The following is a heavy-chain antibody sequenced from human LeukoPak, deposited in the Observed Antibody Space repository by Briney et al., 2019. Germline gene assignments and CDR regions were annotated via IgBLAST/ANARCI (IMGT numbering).Heavy chain of an antibody. CDR3: ARGSDTAAGLY. D-gene: IGHD6-13*01. CDR1: GGSIRSYY. J-gene: IGHJ4*02. CDR2: IYYSGST. Sequence: PSETLSLTCTVSGGSIRSYYWSWMRQPPGKGLEWIGYIYYSGSTKYNPSLKSRATISVGTSKNQFSLKLSSVTAADTAVYYCARGSDTAAGLYWGQGTLVTVSS. V-gene: IGHV4-59*08.